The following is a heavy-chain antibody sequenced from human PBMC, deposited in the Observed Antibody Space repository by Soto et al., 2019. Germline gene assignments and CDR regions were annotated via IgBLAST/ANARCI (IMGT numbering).Heavy chain of an antibody. CDR1: GYTFTSYG. V-gene: IGHV1-18*01. CDR3: ATFTWQWLDFDY. D-gene: IGHD6-19*01. J-gene: IGHJ4*02. CDR2: ISAYNGNT. Sequence: ASVKVSCKASGYTFTSYGISWVRQAPGQGLEWMGWISAYNGNTNYAQKLQGRVTMTTDTSTSTAYMELRSLRSDDTAVYYCATFTWQWLDFDYWGQGTLVTSPQ.